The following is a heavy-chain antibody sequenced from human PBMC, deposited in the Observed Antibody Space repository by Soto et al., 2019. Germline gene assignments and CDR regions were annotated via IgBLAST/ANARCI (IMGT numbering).Heavy chain of an antibody. CDR1: GFTFSSYA. J-gene: IGHJ4*02. CDR2: ISGSGGST. D-gene: IGHD6-19*01. CDR3: AKSSSGWYVIAD. V-gene: IGHV3-23*01. Sequence: VGSLRLSCAASGFTFSSYAMSWVRQAPGKGLEWVSAISGSGGSTYYADSVKGRFTISRDNSKNTLYLQMNSLRAEDTAVYYGAKSSSGWYVIADWGQGILVTVSS.